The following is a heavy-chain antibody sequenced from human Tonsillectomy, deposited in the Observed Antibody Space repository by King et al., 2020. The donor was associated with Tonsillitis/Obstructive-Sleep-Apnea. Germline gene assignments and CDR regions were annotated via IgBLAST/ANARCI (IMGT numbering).Heavy chain of an antibody. CDR2: IYYSGST. V-gene: IGHV4-39*01. CDR3: ARLTSPSSSYGMDV. CDR1: GGSISSSSYY. J-gene: IGHJ6*02. D-gene: IGHD6-6*01. Sequence: LQLQESGPGLVKPSETLSLTCTVSGGSISSSSYYWGWIRQPPGKGLEWIGSIYYSGSTYYNPSLKSRVTISVDTSKNQFSLKLSSVTAADTAVYYCARLTSPSSSYGMDVWGQGTTVTVSS.